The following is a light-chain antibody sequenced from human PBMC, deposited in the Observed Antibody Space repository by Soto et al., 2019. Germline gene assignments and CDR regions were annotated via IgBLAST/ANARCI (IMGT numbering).Light chain of an antibody. CDR1: QSIRHY. CDR2: GAS. CDR3: QHHNSYSQT. Sequence: DIQMTQSPPTLSASVGDRVTITCRASQSIRHYLAWYQQIPGKAPKLLIYGASTLQSGVPLRFSGSGSGTEFTLTISSLQPDDFATYFCQHHNSYSQTFGQGTKVEIK. J-gene: IGKJ1*01. V-gene: IGKV1-5*01.